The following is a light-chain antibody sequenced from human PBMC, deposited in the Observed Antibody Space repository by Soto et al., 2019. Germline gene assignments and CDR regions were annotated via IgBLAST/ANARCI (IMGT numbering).Light chain of an antibody. J-gene: IGKJ1*01. CDR2: GAS. CDR1: QSVSSSY. V-gene: IGKV3-20*01. CDR3: QHPWT. Sequence: EIVLTQSPGTLSVFPGERATLSCRASQSVSSSYLAWYQQRPGQAPRLLIYGASFRATGIPDRFSGSGSGTDFILTISRLEPEDFVVYYCQHPWTFGQGTKVEIK.